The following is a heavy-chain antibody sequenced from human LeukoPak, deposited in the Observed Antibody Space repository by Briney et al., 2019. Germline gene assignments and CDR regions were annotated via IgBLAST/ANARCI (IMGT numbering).Heavy chain of an antibody. CDR2: MNPNSGNT. CDR1: GYTFTSYD. CDR3: ARGLYGGYVGYYFDY. D-gene: IGHD5-12*01. Sequence: GASVKVSCKASGYTFTSYDINWVRQATGQGLEWMGWMNPNSGNTGYAQKFQGRVTITRNTSISTSYMELSSLRSEDTAVYYCARGLYGGYVGYYFDYWGQGTLVTVSS. V-gene: IGHV1-8*03. J-gene: IGHJ4*02.